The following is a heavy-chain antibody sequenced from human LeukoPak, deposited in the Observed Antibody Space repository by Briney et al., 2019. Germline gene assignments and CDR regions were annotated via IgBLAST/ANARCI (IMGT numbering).Heavy chain of an antibody. CDR2: MSNSGST. D-gene: IGHD3-10*01. CDR3: GRVILGEAKSPIDC. CDR1: GGSISSTSYY. J-gene: IGHJ4*02. Sequence: SETLSLTCIVSGGSISSTSYYWGWVRPPPGKGLGWVGVMSNSGSTYYSPSLKSRVTIFVDTSKNQFSLKLTSVTAADTAIYYCGRVILGEAKSPIDCWGQGTLVTVSS. V-gene: IGHV4-39*01.